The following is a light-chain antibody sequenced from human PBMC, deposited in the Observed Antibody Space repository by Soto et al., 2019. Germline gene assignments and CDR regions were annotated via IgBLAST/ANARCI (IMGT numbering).Light chain of an antibody. Sequence: EIGLTQSPGTLSLSPGERATLSCRASQSVTSNFLAWYQQKPGQAPRLLIYGASSRATGIPDRFSGSGSGTDFTLTISRLEPEDFAVYYCQQYGSSPLTCGGGTKVEIK. CDR1: QSVTSNF. CDR2: GAS. CDR3: QQYGSSPLT. J-gene: IGKJ4*01. V-gene: IGKV3-20*01.